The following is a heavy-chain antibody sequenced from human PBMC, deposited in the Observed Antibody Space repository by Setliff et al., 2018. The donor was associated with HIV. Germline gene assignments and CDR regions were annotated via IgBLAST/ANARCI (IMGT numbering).Heavy chain of an antibody. V-gene: IGHV4-34*01. CDR2: INHNGLT. Sequence: PSETLSLTCAVYGGSFNGHYWAWIRQSPGKGLEWIGEINHNGLTTYNPALTGRVIMSVETSKNQFSLKLSSVTAADTAVYYCARGYDYLYYGMDVWGQGTTVTVSS. CDR1: GGSFNGHY. J-gene: IGHJ6*02. CDR3: ARGYDYLYYGMDV.